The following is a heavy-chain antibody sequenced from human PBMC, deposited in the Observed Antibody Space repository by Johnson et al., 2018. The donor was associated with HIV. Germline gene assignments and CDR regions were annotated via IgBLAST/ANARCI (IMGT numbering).Heavy chain of an antibody. CDR2: ISYDGSST. J-gene: IGHJ3*02. V-gene: IGHV3-30*04. D-gene: IGHD6-19*01. CDR3: AREKGGWFDDAFDI. CDR1: GFTFSSYA. Sequence: QVQLVESGGGLVQPGGSLRLSCAASGFTFSSYAMHWVRQAPGKGLEWVAAISYDGSSTYYADSVKGRFTISRDNSKNTLYLQMNSLKVEDTAVYYCAREKGGWFDDAFDIWGQGTMVTVSS.